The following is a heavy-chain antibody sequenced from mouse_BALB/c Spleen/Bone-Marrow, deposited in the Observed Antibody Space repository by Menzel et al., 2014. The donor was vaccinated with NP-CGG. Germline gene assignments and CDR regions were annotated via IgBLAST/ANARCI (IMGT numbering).Heavy chain of an antibody. CDR3: ARGGARATGWFAY. J-gene: IGHJ3*01. D-gene: IGHD3-1*01. CDR1: GYSITSGYA. CDR2: ISYSGST. Sequence: EVQLQESGPGLVKPSQSLSLTCTVTGYSITSGYAWHWIRQFPGNKLEWMGYISYSGSTSYNPSLKSRISITRDTSKNQFFLQLNSVTTEDTATYYCARGGARATGWFAYWGQGTLVTVSA. V-gene: IGHV3-2*02.